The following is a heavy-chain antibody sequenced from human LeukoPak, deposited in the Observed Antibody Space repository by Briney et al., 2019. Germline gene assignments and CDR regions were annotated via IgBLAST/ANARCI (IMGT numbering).Heavy chain of an antibody. D-gene: IGHD2-21*02. CDR3: VRLAVTDTNY. CDR2: INADGTIT. Sequence: GGSLRLSCVASGFTFNTYYMHWVRQAPGERLVWVSFINADGTITKYADSVKGRFTISRDNAKSTVYLQMNGLRVEDTATYYCVRLAVTDTNYWGQGSLVTVSS. J-gene: IGHJ4*02. V-gene: IGHV3-74*01. CDR1: GFTFNTYY.